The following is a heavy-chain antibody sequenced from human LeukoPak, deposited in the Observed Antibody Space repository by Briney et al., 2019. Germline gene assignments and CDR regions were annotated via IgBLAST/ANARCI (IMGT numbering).Heavy chain of an antibody. Sequence: SETLSLTCTVSGGSISSSSYYWGWIRQPPGKGLEWIGSIYYSGSTYYNPSLKSRVTISVDTSKNQFSLKLSSVTAADTAVYYCALMGVRGVMYFDYWGQGTLVTVSS. J-gene: IGHJ4*02. V-gene: IGHV4-39*07. CDR1: GGSISSSSYY. CDR2: IYYSGST. D-gene: IGHD3-10*01. CDR3: ALMGVRGVMYFDY.